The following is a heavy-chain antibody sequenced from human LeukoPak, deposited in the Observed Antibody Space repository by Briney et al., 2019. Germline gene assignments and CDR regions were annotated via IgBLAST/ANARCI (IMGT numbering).Heavy chain of an antibody. CDR2: INHSGST. Sequence: SETLSLTCAVYGGSFSGYYWSWIRQPPGKGLEWIGEINHSGSTNYNPSLKSRVTISVDTSKNQFSLKLSSVTAADTAVYYCARASSLYYDSRGYVYLFDTWGQGTLVTVSS. V-gene: IGHV4-34*01. CDR1: GGSFSGYY. CDR3: ARASSLYYDSRGYVYLFDT. D-gene: IGHD3-22*01. J-gene: IGHJ4*02.